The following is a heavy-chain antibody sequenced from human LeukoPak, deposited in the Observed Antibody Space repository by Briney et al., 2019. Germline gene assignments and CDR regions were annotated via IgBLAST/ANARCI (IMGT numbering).Heavy chain of an antibody. CDR1: GGSISSSNW. CDR2: ISHTGGI. V-gene: IGHV4-4*02. J-gene: IGHJ4*02. D-gene: IGHD3-22*01. CDR3: ARHVHVSMIVVILSDYFDY. Sequence: SGTLSLTCAVSGGSISSSNWWSWVRQPPGKELEWIGEISHTGGINYNPSLKSRVTISADTSKNQFSLRLTSMTAADTAVYYCARHVHVSMIVVILSDYFDYWGRGTLVSVSS.